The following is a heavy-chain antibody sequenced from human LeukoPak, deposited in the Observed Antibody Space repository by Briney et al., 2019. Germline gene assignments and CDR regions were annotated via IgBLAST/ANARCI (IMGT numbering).Heavy chain of an antibody. D-gene: IGHD3-10*01. CDR1: GGSISSSNW. CDR3: AREPVMVRGLEGDY. CDR2: IYHSGST. J-gene: IGHJ4*02. Sequence: SETLSLTCAVSGGSISSSNWWSWVRQPPGKGLEWIGEIYHSGSTNYNPSLKSRVTISVDKSKNQFSLKLSSVTAADTAVYYCAREPVMVRGLEGDYWGQGTLVTVSS. V-gene: IGHV4-4*02.